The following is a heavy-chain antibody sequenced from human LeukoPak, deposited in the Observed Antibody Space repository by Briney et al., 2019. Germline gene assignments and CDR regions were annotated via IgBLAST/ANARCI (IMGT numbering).Heavy chain of an antibody. V-gene: IGHV4-39*07. D-gene: IGHD3-22*01. Sequence: PSETLSLTCTVSGGSISSSSYYWGWIRQPPGKGLEWIGSVYYSGSTYYNPSLKSRVTISVDTSKNQFSLKLSSVTAADTAVYYCARARGYYDSSGYYYSTPTYFDYWGQGTLVTVSS. J-gene: IGHJ4*02. CDR2: VYYSGST. CDR1: GGSISSSSYY. CDR3: ARARGYYDSSGYYYSTPTYFDY.